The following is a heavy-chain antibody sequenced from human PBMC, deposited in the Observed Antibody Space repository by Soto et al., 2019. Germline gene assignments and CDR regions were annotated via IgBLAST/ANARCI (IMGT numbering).Heavy chain of an antibody. CDR3: AGMPYTSGLRFDP. Sequence: TLSLTCKMSGDSYIISTVSWSWIRQPPGKALQWIGFIYQSGVTSYNPSLASRVSISLDRSNNQCSLKLKSVTAADTAVYFCAGMPYTSGLRFDPWGPGTLVTVSS. D-gene: IGHD6-19*01. J-gene: IGHJ5*02. CDR1: GDSYIISTVS. CDR2: IYQSGVT. V-gene: IGHV4-30-2*01.